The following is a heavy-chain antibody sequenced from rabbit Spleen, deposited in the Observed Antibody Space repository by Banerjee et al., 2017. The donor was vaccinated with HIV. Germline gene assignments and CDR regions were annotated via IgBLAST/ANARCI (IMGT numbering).Heavy chain of an antibody. CDR2: INAATAKP. CDR3: ARDLLGVIGWNFYL. V-gene: IGHV1S45*01. Sequence: QEQLVESGGGLVQLEGSLTLTCKASGFSFSDRDVMCWVRQAPGKGLEWIACINAATAKPVYATWAKGRFTISRTSSTTVTLRMTSLTAADRATYFCARDLLGVIGWNFYLWGPGTLVTVS. J-gene: IGHJ4*01. CDR1: GFSFSDRDV. D-gene: IGHD1-1*01.